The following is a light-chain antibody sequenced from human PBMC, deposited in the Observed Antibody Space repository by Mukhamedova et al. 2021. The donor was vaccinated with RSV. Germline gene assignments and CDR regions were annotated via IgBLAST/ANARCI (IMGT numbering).Light chain of an antibody. V-gene: IGKV3-15*01. J-gene: IGKJ1*01. Sequence: GERATLSCRASQSVSSNLAWYQQKPGQAPRLLICGASTRATGIPARFSGSGSGTEFTLTISSMQSEDFAVYYCQQYNNWPLTFGQG. CDR3: QQYNNWPLT. CDR1: QSVSSN. CDR2: GAS.